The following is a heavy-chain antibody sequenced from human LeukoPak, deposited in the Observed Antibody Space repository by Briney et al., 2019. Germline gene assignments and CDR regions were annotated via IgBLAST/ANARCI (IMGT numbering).Heavy chain of an antibody. Sequence: SETLSLTCAVFRGSITNSSCYWGWIRQPPGKGLEWIGGIYYTGTTYYSPSLNSRIPISMDTSKNQFSLRLVSVTAADTALYYCARRAVVPAAVSYFDNWGQGTLVTVSS. CDR1: RGSITNSSCY. V-gene: IGHV4-39*01. CDR2: IYYTGTT. J-gene: IGHJ4*02. D-gene: IGHD2-2*01. CDR3: ARRAVVPAAVSYFDN.